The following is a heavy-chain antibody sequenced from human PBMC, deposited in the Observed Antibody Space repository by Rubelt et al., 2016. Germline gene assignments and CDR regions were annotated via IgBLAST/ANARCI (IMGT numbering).Heavy chain of an antibody. D-gene: IGHD3-10*01. CDR3: ARQSNYYGTGFDY. CDR1: GFTFSSYW. V-gene: IGHV3-66*04. Sequence: ESGGGLVQPGGSLRLSCAASGFTFSSYWMSWVRQAPGKGLEWVSVIYSGGSTYYADSVKGRFTISRDNFKNTLYLQMNSLTAEDTAVHYCARQSNYYGTGFDYWGQGTLVTVSS. CDR2: IYSGGST. J-gene: IGHJ4*02.